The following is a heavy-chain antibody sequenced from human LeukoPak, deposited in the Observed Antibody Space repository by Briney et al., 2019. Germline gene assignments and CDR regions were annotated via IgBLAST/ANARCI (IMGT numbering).Heavy chain of an antibody. Sequence: SCKPSGFTLTDYFMHWVRQAPGQGLEWMGYINPNSGGTKYAQKFQGRVTMTRDTSTHYMELSGLTSDDTAVYYCARRADRGMNGNRPWFDPWGQGTLVTVSS. CDR3: ARRADRGMNGNRPWFDP. D-gene: IGHD3-16*01. CDR1: GFTLTDYF. J-gene: IGHJ5*02. CDR2: INPNSGGT. V-gene: IGHV1-2*02.